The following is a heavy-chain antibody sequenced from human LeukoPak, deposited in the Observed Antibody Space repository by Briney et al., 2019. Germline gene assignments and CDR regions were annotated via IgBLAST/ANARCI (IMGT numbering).Heavy chain of an antibody. D-gene: IGHD3-16*01. CDR3: AKDRVSGSYDY. Sequence: PGGYLRLYCVASGFTFNNYDMSWLRLAQGKGLQWVSFNSYSGGATYYADSVKGRFTISRDNSKNTVYLQMNSLRAEDTGVYYCAKDRVSGSYDYWGQGTLVTVSS. V-gene: IGHV3-23*01. CDR1: GFTFNNYD. CDR2: NSYSGGAT. J-gene: IGHJ4*02.